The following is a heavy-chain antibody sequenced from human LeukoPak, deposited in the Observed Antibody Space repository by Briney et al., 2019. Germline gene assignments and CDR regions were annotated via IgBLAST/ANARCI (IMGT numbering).Heavy chain of an antibody. J-gene: IGHJ4*02. CDR3: AKDHILDY. Sequence: GGSLRLSCAASGFTFSSYTMSWVRQAPGKGLEWVSCISGSGDSTYYADSVKGRLTISRDNSKNTLYLQMHSLRAEDTAVYYCAKDHILDYWGQGTLVSVSS. D-gene: IGHD2-15*01. CDR1: GFTFSSYT. V-gene: IGHV3-23*01. CDR2: ISGSGDST.